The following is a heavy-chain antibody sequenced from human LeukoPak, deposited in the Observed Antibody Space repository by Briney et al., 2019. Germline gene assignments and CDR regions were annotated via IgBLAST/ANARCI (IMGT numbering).Heavy chain of an antibody. D-gene: IGHD1-1*01. CDR1: GCTFSMHG. CDR3: ASGTGTTHDY. Sequence: AVKVSCKASGCTFSMHGISWVRQAPCQGLEWMGMIIPIFGTANYAQKFQGRVTITTHESTSTAYMELSSLSSEETVVYYCASGTGTTHDYWGQPTLVTVSS. CDR2: IIPIFGTA. J-gene: IGHJ4*02. V-gene: IGHV1-69*05.